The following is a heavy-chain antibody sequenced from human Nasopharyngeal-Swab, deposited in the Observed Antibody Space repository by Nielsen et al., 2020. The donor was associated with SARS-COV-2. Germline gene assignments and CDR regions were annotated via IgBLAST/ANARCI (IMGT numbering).Heavy chain of an antibody. Sequence: ASVKVSCKASGYTFTGFYVHWVRQAPGQGLECLGRINPSNGVTIYAPKFQGRVTITRDTSNSTVDMELSRLRSDDTAVYYCVREGDNWEFDSWGQGTLVTVSS. CDR2: INPSNGVT. D-gene: IGHD1-26*01. CDR3: VREGDNWEFDS. CDR1: GYTFTGFY. V-gene: IGHV1-2*06. J-gene: IGHJ4*02.